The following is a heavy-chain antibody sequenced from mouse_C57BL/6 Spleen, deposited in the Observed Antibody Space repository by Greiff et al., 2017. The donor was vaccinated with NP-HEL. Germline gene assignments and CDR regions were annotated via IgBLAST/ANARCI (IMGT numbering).Heavy chain of an antibody. V-gene: IGHV1-50*01. Sequence: QVQLQQPGAELVKPGASVKLSCKASGYTFTSYWMQWVKQRPGQGLEWIGEIDPSDSYTNSNQKFKGKATLTVDTSSSTAYMQLSSLTSEDSAVYYCARFTTVVDGAMDYWGQGTSVTVSS. CDR3: ARFTTVVDGAMDY. J-gene: IGHJ4*01. CDR2: IDPSDSYT. D-gene: IGHD1-1*01. CDR1: GYTFTSYW.